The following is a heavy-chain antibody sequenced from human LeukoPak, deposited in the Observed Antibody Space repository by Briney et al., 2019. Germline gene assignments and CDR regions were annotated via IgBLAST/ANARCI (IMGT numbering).Heavy chain of an antibody. V-gene: IGHV3-13*01. Sequence: GGSLRLSCAASGFTLNNYDIHWVRQTTGKGLEWVSAIGLTGDTYYLDSVKGRFTISRENARNSLYLQMDSLRAGDTAVYYCAKAVVAKDSFEYWGQGIQVTVSS. CDR3: AKAVVAKDSFEY. CDR1: GFTLNNYD. D-gene: IGHD4/OR15-4a*01. J-gene: IGHJ4*02. CDR2: IGLTGDT.